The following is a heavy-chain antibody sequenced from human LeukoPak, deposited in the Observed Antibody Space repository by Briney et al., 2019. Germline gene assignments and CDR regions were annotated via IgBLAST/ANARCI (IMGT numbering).Heavy chain of an antibody. V-gene: IGHV4-30-2*01. Sequence: SETLSLTCAVSGVSITSRGYSWSWIRQPPGTGLEWIGYIYHSGSTFYNPSLKSRVTVSVDRSKNLFSLKLTSVTAADTAVYYCARADGSGYYYFDYWGQGTLVTVSS. D-gene: IGHD3-22*01. CDR2: IYHSGST. CDR3: ARADGSGYYYFDY. CDR1: GVSITSRGYS. J-gene: IGHJ4*02.